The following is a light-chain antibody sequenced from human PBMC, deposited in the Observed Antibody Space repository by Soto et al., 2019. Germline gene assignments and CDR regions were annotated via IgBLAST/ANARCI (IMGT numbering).Light chain of an antibody. CDR1: QSLLSSSDNRNY. CDR3: QHYYSVPPT. Sequence: DIVMTQSPDSLTVSLGERDTIICKSSQSLLSSSDNRNYLAWYQHKPGQSPKMLIYWASTRYSGVPDRFSGSGSGTDFSLTISSLQAEDVAVYYCQHYYSVPPTFGQGTKVEIK. CDR2: WAS. J-gene: IGKJ1*01. V-gene: IGKV4-1*01.